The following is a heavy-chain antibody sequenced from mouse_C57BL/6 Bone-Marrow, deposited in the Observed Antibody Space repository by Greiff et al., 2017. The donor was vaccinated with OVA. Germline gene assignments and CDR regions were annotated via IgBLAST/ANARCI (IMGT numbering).Heavy chain of an antibody. J-gene: IGHJ2*01. CDR2: ISDGGSYT. Sequence: DVHLVESGGGLVKPGGSLKLSCAASGFTFSSYAMSWVRQTPEKRLEWVATISDGGSYTYYPDNVKGRFTISRDNAKNNLYLQMSHLKSEDTAMYYCARGDYYGSSSFDYWGQGTTLTVSS. D-gene: IGHD1-1*01. CDR3: ARGDYYGSSSFDY. V-gene: IGHV5-4*01. CDR1: GFTFSSYA.